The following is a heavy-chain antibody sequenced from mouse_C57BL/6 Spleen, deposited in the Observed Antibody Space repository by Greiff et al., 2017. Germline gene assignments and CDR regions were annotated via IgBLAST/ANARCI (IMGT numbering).Heavy chain of an antibody. Sequence: QVQLQPSGAELVRPGTSVQVSCKASGYAFPNYLIEWVKQRPGQGLGWIGVITPGSGGTNDNEKFQGKATLTANKSSSTAYMPLSSLTSEDSAVYFCARSTDYDYDSAWFAYWGQGTLVTVSA. D-gene: IGHD2-4*01. CDR2: ITPGSGGT. CDR3: ARSTDYDYDSAWFAY. V-gene: IGHV1-54*01. J-gene: IGHJ3*01. CDR1: GYAFPNYL.